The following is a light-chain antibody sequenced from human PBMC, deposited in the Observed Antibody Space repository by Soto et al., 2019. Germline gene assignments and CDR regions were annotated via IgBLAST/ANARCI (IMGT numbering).Light chain of an antibody. V-gene: IGKV1-5*03. CDR1: QTISSW. CDR2: KAS. J-gene: IGKJ1*01. CDR3: QHYNSYSEA. Sequence: DIQMTQSPSTLSGYVGDRVTITCGASQTISSWLAWYQQKPGKAPKLLIYKASTLKSGVPSRFSGSGSGTEFTLTISSLQPDDFATYYCQHYNSYSEAFGQGTKVDIK.